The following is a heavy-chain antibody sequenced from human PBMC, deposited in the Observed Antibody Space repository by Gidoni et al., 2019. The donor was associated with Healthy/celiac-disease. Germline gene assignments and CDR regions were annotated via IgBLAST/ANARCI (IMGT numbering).Heavy chain of an antibody. D-gene: IGHD6-13*01. CDR3: AGGGSSWYSYGMDV. Sequence: EVQLVESGGGLVKPGGSLRLSCAASGFPFSSYSLTWVRQAPGKGLEWVSSISSSSSYIYYADSVKGRFTISRDNAKNSLYLQMNSLRAEDTAVYYCAGGGSSWYSYGMDVWGQGTTVTVSS. V-gene: IGHV3-21*01. J-gene: IGHJ6*02. CDR2: ISSSSSYI. CDR1: GFPFSSYS.